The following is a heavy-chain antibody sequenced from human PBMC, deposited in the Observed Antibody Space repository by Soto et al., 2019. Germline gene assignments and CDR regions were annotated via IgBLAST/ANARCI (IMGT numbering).Heavy chain of an antibody. CDR2: IVVGSGNT. J-gene: IGHJ4*02. CDR1: GFTFTSSA. CDR3: AADDYDYVWGSYRPASQPLVDY. D-gene: IGHD3-16*02. Sequence: QMQLVQSGPEVKKPGTSVKVSCKASGFTFTSSAVQWVRQARGQRLEWIGWIVVGSGNTNYAQKFQERVTITRDMSTSTDYMGLSSLRSEDTAVYYCAADDYDYVWGSYRPASQPLVDYWGQGTLVTVSS. V-gene: IGHV1-58*01.